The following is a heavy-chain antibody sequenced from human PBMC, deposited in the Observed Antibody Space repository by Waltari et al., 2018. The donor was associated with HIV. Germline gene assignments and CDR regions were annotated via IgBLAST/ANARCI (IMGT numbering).Heavy chain of an antibody. D-gene: IGHD1-26*01. J-gene: IGHJ6*03. V-gene: IGHV4-4*02. CDR3: AKDGGAEFPKKGPREPSVYHYMDV. CDR1: GGTVTTGNW. Sequence: QVQLQESGPGLVKPSGALSLTCAVSGGTVTTGNWWTWVRQSPVRGLELIGEIYRTGTTNYNPALKSRVTIFIDTSNNEFAVRLSSVTAADTAVYYCAKDGGAEFPKKGPREPSVYHYMDVWGRGTTVTVSS. CDR2: IYRTGTT.